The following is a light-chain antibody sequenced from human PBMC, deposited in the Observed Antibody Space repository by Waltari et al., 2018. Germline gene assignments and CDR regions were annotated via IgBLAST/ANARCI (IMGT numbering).Light chain of an antibody. CDR1: QTLVSSNGKTY. J-gene: IGKJ1*01. Sequence: DAVLTQSPLSLPVTLGQPASISCRSSQTLVSSNGKTYLSWFQQRPGQSPRRLIYTVSHRDSGVPDRVSGSGSDTDFTLTISRVEAEDVGVYYCMQASSWPWTFGQGTKVEIK. V-gene: IGKV2-30*01. CDR2: TVS. CDR3: MQASSWPWT.